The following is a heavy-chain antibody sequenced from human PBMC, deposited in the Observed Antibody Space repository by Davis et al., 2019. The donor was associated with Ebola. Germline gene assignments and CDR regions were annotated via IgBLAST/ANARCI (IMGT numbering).Heavy chain of an antibody. V-gene: IGHV3-74*01. J-gene: IGHJ6*02. CDR2: IRSDGSTT. Sequence: GESLKISCAASGFTFSNYWMHWVRQVPGKGLVWVSRIRSDGSTTNYADSVQDRFTISRDNAKNSLYLQMNSLRAEDTAVYYCAGGAYGMDVWGQGTTVTVSS. CDR3: AGGAYGMDV. CDR1: GFTFSNYW. D-gene: IGHD3-10*01.